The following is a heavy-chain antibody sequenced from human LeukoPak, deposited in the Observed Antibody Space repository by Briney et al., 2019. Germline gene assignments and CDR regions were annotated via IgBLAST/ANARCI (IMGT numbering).Heavy chain of an antibody. V-gene: IGHV4-61*02. J-gene: IGHJ3*02. CDR3: ARDGVGDAFDI. Sequence: SETLSLTCTVSGGSISSGGYYWSWIRQPAGKGLEWIGRIYTSGSTNYNPSLKSRVTISVDTSKNQFSLKLSSVTAADTAVYYCARDGVGDAFDIWGQGTMVTVSS. CDR2: IYTSGST. D-gene: IGHD3-3*01. CDR1: GGSISSGGYY.